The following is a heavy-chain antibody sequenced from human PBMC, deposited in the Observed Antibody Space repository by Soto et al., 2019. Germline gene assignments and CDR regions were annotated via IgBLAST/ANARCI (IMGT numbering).Heavy chain of an antibody. CDR3: ARGSRDSYPGSRIFDF. CDR2: ISESGDAA. D-gene: IGHD3-10*01. V-gene: IGHV3-23*01. Sequence: VGSLRLSCVVSGITFSGHAMTWVRQAAGNGLQWVSTISESGDAAFYSDSVKGRFTISRDNSKNALYLQMNSLRVEDSAVYYCARGSRDSYPGSRIFDFWGRGTLVTVSS. J-gene: IGHJ4*02. CDR1: GITFSGHA.